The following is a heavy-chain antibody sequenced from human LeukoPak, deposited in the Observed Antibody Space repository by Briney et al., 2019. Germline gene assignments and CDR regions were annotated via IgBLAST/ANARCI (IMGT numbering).Heavy chain of an antibody. J-gene: IGHJ4*02. V-gene: IGHV1-2*02. CDR2: INPNSGDT. CDR3: AREKDTAVVNELDY. Sequence: AASVKVSCKASGYSFTGYYMHWVRQAPGQWLEWMGWINPNSGDTHYSQKFQGRVTMTRDTSISTAYMEVSRLRSDDTAVYYSAREKDTAVVNELDYWGQGTLVTVSS. D-gene: IGHD5-18*01. CDR1: GYSFTGYY.